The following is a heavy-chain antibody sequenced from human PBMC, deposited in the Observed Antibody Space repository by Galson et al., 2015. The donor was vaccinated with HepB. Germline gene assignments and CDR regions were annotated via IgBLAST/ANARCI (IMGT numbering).Heavy chain of an antibody. D-gene: IGHD6-19*01. CDR2: IKQDGSEK. Sequence: SLRLSCAASGFTFSSYWMSWVRQAPGKGLEWVANIKQDGSEKYYVDAVKGRFTISRDNAKNSLYLQMNSLRAEDTAVYYCARDYSSGWYAWFDPWGPGTLVTVSS. J-gene: IGHJ5*02. CDR1: GFTFSSYW. V-gene: IGHV3-7*03. CDR3: ARDYSSGWYAWFDP.